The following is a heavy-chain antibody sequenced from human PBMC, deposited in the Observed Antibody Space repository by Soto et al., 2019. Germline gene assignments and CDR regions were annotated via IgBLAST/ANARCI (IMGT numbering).Heavy chain of an antibody. Sequence: SETLSLTCAVSGGSISSSNWRSWVRQPPGKGLEWIGVIYHRGSTNYNPSLKSRGTISVDKAKNQFSLKLSSVTAADTAVYYCSRDKKVSYCTNGVWYFAVYDYDGLYIWAKGPRRPSP. J-gene: IGHJ6*02. CDR2: IYHRGST. CDR3: SRDKKVSYCTNGVWYFAVYDYDGLYI. CDR1: GGSISSSNW. D-gene: IGHD2-8*01. V-gene: IGHV4-4*02.